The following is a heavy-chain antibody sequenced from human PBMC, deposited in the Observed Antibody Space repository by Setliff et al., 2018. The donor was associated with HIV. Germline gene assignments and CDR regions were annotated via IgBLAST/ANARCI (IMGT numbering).Heavy chain of an antibody. CDR1: GGSIRGSNYY. CDR2: SYYSGST. CDR3: ARDPGNSSTWHFDY. V-gene: IGHV4-39*02. J-gene: IGHJ4*02. Sequence: SETLSLTCTVSGGSIRGSNYYWAWIRQPPGKGLEWIGSSYYSGSTYYNPSLKSRVTISVDTSKNQFSLKLTSVTAADTAIYYCARDPGNSSTWHFDYWGRGNLVTVSS. D-gene: IGHD6-13*01.